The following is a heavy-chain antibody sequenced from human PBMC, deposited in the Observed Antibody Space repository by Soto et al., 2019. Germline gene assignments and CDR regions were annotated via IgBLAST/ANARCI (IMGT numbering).Heavy chain of an antibody. D-gene: IGHD2-21*01. CDR3: ARSTGRY. Sequence: QIQLQESGPGLVRPSQTLSLTCTVSGGSISTSDYYWSWIRQPPGKGLEWIGYIYSSGSTYYNLSLKSRVAISVDTSKNQFSLKLRSVTAADTAVYYCARSTGRYWGQGALVYVSS. CDR2: IYSSGST. CDR1: GGSISTSDYY. V-gene: IGHV4-30-4*01. J-gene: IGHJ4*02.